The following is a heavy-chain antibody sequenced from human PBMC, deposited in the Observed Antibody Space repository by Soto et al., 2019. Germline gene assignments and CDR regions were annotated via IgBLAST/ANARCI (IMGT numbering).Heavy chain of an antibody. CDR1: GYTFTGHY. CDR3: GRYRVGSVGARRLGH. D-gene: IGHD3-10*01. V-gene: IGHV1-2*02. CDR2: INPNTGGT. Sequence: ASVKVSCKASGYTFTGHYLHWVRQAPGRGLEWMGWINPNTGGTNFAQKFQGRVTMTSDTSIRTVYLELSSLRSEDTAVYYCGRYRVGSVGARRLGHWGRGTQVTVSS. J-gene: IGHJ1*01.